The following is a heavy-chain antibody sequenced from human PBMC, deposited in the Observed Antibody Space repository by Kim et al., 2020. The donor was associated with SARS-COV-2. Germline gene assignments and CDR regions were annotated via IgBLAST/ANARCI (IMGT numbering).Heavy chain of an antibody. CDR2: GIT. V-gene: IGHV1-3*01. D-gene: IGHD2-15*01. CDR3: ARHGNGMDV. Sequence: GITTHSQHFQGRIIITRDTSASTGYVELTSLTSEDTAVYYCARHGNGMDVWGQGTTVTVSS. J-gene: IGHJ6*02.